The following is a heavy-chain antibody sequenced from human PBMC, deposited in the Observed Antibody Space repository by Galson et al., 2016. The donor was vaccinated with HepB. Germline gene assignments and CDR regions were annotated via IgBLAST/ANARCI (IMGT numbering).Heavy chain of an antibody. CDR3: AREGLYTVAYPLYIMDV. CDR1: GFTFGNAW. D-gene: IGHD4-23*01. J-gene: IGHJ6*02. V-gene: IGHV3-15*01. CDR2: IRSKNDGGTT. Sequence: SLRLSCAASGFTFGNAWMNWVRQAPGKGLEWVGRIRSKNDGGTTDYASPVQGRFTISRDDAKNTLYLQMNSLRAEDTAVYYCAREGLYTVAYPLYIMDVWGQGTTVTVSS.